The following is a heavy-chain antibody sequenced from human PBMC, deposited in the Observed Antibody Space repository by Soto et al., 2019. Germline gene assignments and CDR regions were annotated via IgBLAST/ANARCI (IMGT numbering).Heavy chain of an antibody. CDR3: ARGADPTYFDN. CDR1: GYTFTNYG. CDR2: INTYNGNT. Sequence: ASVKVSCKASGYTFTNYGVSWVRQAPGQGLEWMGWINTYNGNTNYEEKFQGRVTVTTDTPTTTAYMELRRLRSDDTAVYYCARGADPTYFDNWGQGTLVTVSS. V-gene: IGHV1-18*01. D-gene: IGHD6-25*01. J-gene: IGHJ4*02.